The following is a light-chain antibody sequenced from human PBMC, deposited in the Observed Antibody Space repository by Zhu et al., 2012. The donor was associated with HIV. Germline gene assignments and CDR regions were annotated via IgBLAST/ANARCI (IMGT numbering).Light chain of an antibody. CDR3: QKYDSAPWT. V-gene: IGKV1-27*01. CDR1: QGISKY. CDR2: GAS. Sequence: DVQMTQSPSSLSASIGDTVTFSCRASQGISKYVAWYQQKPGKVPSLIIYGASTLQSGVPSRFSGSGSGTEFTLTITGLHPEDVATYYCQKYDSAPWTFGQGTKVEIK. J-gene: IGKJ1*01.